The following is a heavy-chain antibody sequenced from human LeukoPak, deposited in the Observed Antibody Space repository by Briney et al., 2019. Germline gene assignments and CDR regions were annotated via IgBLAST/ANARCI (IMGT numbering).Heavy chain of an antibody. D-gene: IGHD6-19*01. CDR2: ISWDGGST. CDR1: GFTFDDYT. CDR3: AKDLHSSGWGHFDY. Sequence: GGSLRLSCAASGFTFDDYTMHWVRQAPGKGLEWVSLISWDGGSTYYADSVKGRFTISRDNSKNSLYLQMNSLRTEDTALYYCAKDLHSSGWGHFDYWGQGTLVTVSS. V-gene: IGHV3-43*01. J-gene: IGHJ4*02.